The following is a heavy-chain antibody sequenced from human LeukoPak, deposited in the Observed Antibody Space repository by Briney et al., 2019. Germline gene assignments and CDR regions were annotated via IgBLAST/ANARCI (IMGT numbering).Heavy chain of an antibody. D-gene: IGHD2-8*01. CDR3: AKELYGNPSGY. CDR2: ISGEGGTI. J-gene: IGHJ4*02. V-gene: IGHV3-23*01. Sequence: PGGSLRLSCAASGFTLRSSAMSWVRQAPGKGLEWVSAISGEGGTISYAASVRGRFTISRDNAKNTLFLQMSSLRAGDTALYYCAKELYGNPSGYWGQGTRVTVSS. CDR1: GFTLRSSA.